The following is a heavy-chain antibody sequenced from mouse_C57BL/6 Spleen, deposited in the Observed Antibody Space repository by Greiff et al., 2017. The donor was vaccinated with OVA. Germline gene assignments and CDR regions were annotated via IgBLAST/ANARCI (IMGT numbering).Heavy chain of an antibody. D-gene: IGHD1-1*01. CDR2: IDPSDSYT. Sequence: QVQLKQPGAELVMPGASVKLSCKASGYTFTSYWMHWVKQRPGQGLEWIGEIDPSDSYTNYNQKFKGKSTLTVDKSSSTAYMQLSSLTSEDSAVYYCARRGYYYGYYAMDYWGQGTSVTVSS. J-gene: IGHJ4*01. CDR3: ARRGYYYGYYAMDY. CDR1: GYTFTSYW. V-gene: IGHV1-69*01.